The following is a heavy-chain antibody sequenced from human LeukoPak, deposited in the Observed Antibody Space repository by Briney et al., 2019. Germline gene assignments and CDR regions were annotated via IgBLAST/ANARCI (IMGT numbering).Heavy chain of an antibody. J-gene: IGHJ6*01. CDR2: IYTSGST. Sequence: SETLSLTCTVSGGSISSYYWSWMRQPAGKGLEWIGRIYTSGSTNYNPSLKSRVTMSVDTSKNQFSLKLRSVTAADTAVYYCARDSSSWSFHYYYGMDVWAKGPRSLSP. V-gene: IGHV4-4*07. CDR1: GGSISSYY. CDR3: ARDSSSWSFHYYYGMDV. D-gene: IGHD6-13*01.